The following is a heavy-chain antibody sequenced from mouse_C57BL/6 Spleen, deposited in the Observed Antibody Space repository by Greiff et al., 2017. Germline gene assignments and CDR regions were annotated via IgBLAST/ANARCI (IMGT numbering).Heavy chain of an antibody. CDR2: ISSGSSTI. D-gene: IGHD1-1*01. V-gene: IGHV5-17*01. CDR3: ARRGGATVVARYAMDY. Sequence: EVQLMESGGGLVKPGGSLKLSCAASGFTFSDYGMHWVRQAPEKGLEWVAYISSGSSTIYYADTVKGRFTISRDNAKNTLFLQMTSLRSEDTAMYYCARRGGATVVARYAMDYWGQGTSVTVSS. CDR1: GFTFSDYG. J-gene: IGHJ4*01.